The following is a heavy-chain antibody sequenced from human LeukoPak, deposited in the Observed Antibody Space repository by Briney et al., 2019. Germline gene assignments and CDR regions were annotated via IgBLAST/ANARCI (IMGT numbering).Heavy chain of an antibody. CDR1: GFSFSSYA. CDR3: AKVADSYEYDAFDI. V-gene: IGHV3-23*01. Sequence: GGSLRLSCAASGFSFSSYAMTWVRQAPGKGLEWVSGISGSGGSTYYADSVKGRFTISRDNSKNTLYLQMNSLRGEDTAVYYCAKVADSYEYDAFDIWGQGTMVTVSS. J-gene: IGHJ3*02. D-gene: IGHD5-18*01. CDR2: ISGSGGST.